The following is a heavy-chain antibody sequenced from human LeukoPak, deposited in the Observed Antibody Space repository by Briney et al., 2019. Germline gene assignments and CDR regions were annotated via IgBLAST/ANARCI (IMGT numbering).Heavy chain of an antibody. CDR2: IIPIFGTA. V-gene: IGHV1-69*06. D-gene: IGHD2-21*02. CDR1: GGTFSSYA. CDR3: ARGLAYCGGDCYSRWFDP. Sequence: SVKVSCKASGGTFSSYAISWVRQAPGQGLEWMGGIIPIFGTANYAQKFQGRVTITADKSTSTAYMELSSLRSEDTAVYYCARGLAYCGGDCYSRWFDPWGQGTLVTVSS. J-gene: IGHJ5*02.